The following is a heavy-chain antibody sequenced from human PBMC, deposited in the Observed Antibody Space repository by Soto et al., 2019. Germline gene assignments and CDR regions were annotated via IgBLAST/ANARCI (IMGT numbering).Heavy chain of an antibody. V-gene: IGHV3-23*01. CDR3: AKGGDDCSGGNCYYYYYGMDV. CDR2: ISGSGDST. CDR1: GFTFSSYV. Sequence: GGSLRLSCAASGFTFSSYVMSWVRQAPGKGLEWVSAISGSGDSTYYADSVKGRITISRDNSKNTLYLQMNSLRAEDAAVYYCAKGGDDCSGGNCYYYYYGMDVWGQGTRVTVSS. D-gene: IGHD2-15*01. J-gene: IGHJ6*02.